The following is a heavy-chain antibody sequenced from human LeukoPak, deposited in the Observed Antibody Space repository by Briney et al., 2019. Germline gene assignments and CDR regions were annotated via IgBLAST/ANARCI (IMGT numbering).Heavy chain of an antibody. V-gene: IGHV5-51*01. CDR3: ARLSPSGWGDFDY. CDR1: GYSFTSYW. J-gene: IGHJ4*02. CDR2: IYPGDSNT. Sequence: GESLKISCQVSGYSFTSYWIAWVRQMPGKGLEWMGIIYPGDSNTRYSPSFQGQVIISVDTSINTAYLQWSSLKASDTAMYYCARLSPSGWGDFDYWGQGTLVTVSS. D-gene: IGHD6-19*01.